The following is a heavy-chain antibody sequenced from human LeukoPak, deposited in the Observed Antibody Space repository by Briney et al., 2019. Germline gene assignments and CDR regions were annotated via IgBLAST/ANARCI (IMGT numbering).Heavy chain of an antibody. V-gene: IGHV3-20*01. D-gene: IGHD6-6*01. Sequence: GGSLRLSCAASGFTFADYGMSWVRQAPGKGLEWVSGINWNGGSTGYADSVKGRFTISRDNAKNSLHLQMNSLRAEDTALYHCARVREYSSSRWFDPWGQGTLVTVSS. J-gene: IGHJ5*02. CDR2: INWNGGST. CDR1: GFTFADYG. CDR3: ARVREYSSSRWFDP.